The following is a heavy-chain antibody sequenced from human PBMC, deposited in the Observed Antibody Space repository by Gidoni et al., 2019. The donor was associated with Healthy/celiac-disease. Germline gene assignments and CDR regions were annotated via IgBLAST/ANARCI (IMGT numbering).Heavy chain of an antibody. CDR1: GFSFSSYA. CDR2: MSGSGGST. CDR3: AKDPILVVVPAAMVNSSLPRINWFDP. V-gene: IGHV3-23*01. Sequence: EVQLLESGGGLVQPGGSLRLSCAASGFSFSSYAMSWVRQAPGKGRGWVSAMSGSGGSTYYADSGKGRFTISRDNSKNTLYLQMNSLRAEDTAVYYCAKDPILVVVPAAMVNSSLPRINWFDPWGQGTLVTVSS. D-gene: IGHD2-2*01. J-gene: IGHJ5*02.